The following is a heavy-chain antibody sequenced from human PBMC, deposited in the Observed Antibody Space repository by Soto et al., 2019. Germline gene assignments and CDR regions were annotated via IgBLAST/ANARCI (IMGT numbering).Heavy chain of an antibody. D-gene: IGHD2-15*01. CDR2: ISGSGGST. J-gene: IGHJ4*02. CDR3: AKPPWCSSGSCYFPFDY. CDR1: GFTFSSYG. V-gene: IGHV3-23*01. Sequence: EVQLLESGGGLVQPGGSLRLSCAASGFTFSSYGMSWVRQAPGKGLEWVLGISGSGGSTYYADSVKGRFTISRDNSKNTPYLQMSSLRAEDAAVYYCAKPPWCSSGSCYFPFDYWGQGTLVTVSS.